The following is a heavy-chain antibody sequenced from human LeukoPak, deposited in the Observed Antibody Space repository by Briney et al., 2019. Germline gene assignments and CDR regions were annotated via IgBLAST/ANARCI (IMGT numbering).Heavy chain of an antibody. V-gene: IGHV1-2*02. CDR3: ARGVEGATSDAFDI. Sequence: ASVKVSCKASGYTFTGYYMHWVRQAPGQGLEWMGWINPNSGGTNYAQKFQGRVTMTRDTSISTAYMELSRLRSDDTAVYYCARGVEGATSDAFDIWGQGTMVTVSS. CDR1: GYTFTGYY. J-gene: IGHJ3*02. D-gene: IGHD1-26*01. CDR2: INPNSGGT.